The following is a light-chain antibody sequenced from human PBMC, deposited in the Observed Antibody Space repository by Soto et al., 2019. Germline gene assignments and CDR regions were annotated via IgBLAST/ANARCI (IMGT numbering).Light chain of an antibody. V-gene: IGKV3-20*01. J-gene: IGKJ2*01. CDR3: QQFPRTPPAFT. CDR1: QYVDSSH. CDR2: GSS. Sequence: LTQSPGTLSLSPGERATLSCRATQYVDSSHLTWFQQKPGQAPRLLIYGSSIRAPGIPARLSGSGSGTDLSLTISKVEPEDFAFYYCQQFPRTPPAFTFAQGTKLEL.